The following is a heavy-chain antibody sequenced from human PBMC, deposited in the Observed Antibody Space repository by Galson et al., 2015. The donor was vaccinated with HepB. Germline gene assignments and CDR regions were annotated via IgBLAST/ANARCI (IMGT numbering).Heavy chain of an antibody. D-gene: IGHD1-26*01. CDR2: IKQDGREK. Sequence: SLRLSCAGSGFNSSIFWMSWVRQAPGKGLVWVANIKQDGREKYYVGPVKGRFTISRDNAGNSLYLQMNSVRGEDTARYYCARSSGGYFDSWGQGILVTVSS. J-gene: IGHJ4*02. CDR3: ARSSGGYFDS. CDR1: GFNSSIFW. V-gene: IGHV3-7*01.